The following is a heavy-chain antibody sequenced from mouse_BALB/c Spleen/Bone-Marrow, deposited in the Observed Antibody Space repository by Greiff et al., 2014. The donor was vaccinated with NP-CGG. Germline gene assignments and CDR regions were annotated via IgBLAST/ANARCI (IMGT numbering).Heavy chain of an antibody. J-gene: IGHJ3*01. CDR2: INPYNGAT. V-gene: IGHV1-31*01. CDR1: GYSFTGYY. CDR3: ARSGITTDFTD. Sequence: VQLQQSGPELVKPGASVKISCKASGYSFTGYYVHWVKQSHVKSLEWIGRINPYNGATNYNQNFTDKASLTVDESSSTAYMEFHSLTSEDSAVYYCARSGITTDFTDWGQGTLVTVST. D-gene: IGHD1-2*01.